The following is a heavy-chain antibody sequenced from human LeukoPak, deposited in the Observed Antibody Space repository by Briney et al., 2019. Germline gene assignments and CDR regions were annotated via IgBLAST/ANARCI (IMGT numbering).Heavy chain of an antibody. CDR3: TGYTHKGV. Sequence: GGSLRLSCTASGFTVGNNYMSLVRQAPGKGLEWVSVLYSRGDPYYADSVKGRFTISRDISKNTLYLQMNSLRAEDTPVYYCTGYTHKGVWGQGTTVTVSS. CDR2: LYSRGDP. CDR1: GFTVGNNY. V-gene: IGHV3-66*01. J-gene: IGHJ6*02.